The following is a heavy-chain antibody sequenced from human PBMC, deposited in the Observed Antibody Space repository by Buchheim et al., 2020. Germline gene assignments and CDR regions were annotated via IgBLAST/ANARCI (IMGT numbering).Heavy chain of an antibody. Sequence: QVQLQESGAGLVKPSETLSLPCTVSGGSISRYYWSWIRPPAGTGLEWIGRIYISGSTTYNPSLKSRVTMSVDTSKNQLSLKLSSVTAADTAVYYCARDGERVRVYWGQGTL. CDR3: ARDGERVRVY. V-gene: IGHV4-4*07. D-gene: IGHD6-13*01. CDR2: IYISGST. J-gene: IGHJ4*02. CDR1: GGSISRYY.